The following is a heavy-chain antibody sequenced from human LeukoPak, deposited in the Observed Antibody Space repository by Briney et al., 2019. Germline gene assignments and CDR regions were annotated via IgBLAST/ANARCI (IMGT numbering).Heavy chain of an antibody. CDR1: GYTFTSYG. Sequence: ASVKVSCKASGYTFTSYGISWVRQAPGQGLEWMGWISAYNGNTNYAQKLQGRVTMTTDTSTSTAYMELRSLRSEDTAVYYCARATRIAAAGTNWFDPWGQGTLVTVSS. J-gene: IGHJ5*02. CDR3: ARATRIAAAGTNWFDP. CDR2: ISAYNGNT. V-gene: IGHV1-18*01. D-gene: IGHD6-13*01.